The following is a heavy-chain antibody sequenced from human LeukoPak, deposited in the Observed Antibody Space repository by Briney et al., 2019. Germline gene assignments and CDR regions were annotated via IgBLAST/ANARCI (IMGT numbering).Heavy chain of an antibody. J-gene: IGHJ6*02. CDR3: ARGADYYFLMDV. Sequence: SQTLSLTCAISGDSVSRYNAAWNWIRQSPSRGLEWLGRTCYKSKWYNDYAESLKSRITISPDTSKNQFSLQLNSVTPEDTAVYFCARGADYYFLMDVWGQGTTVTVSS. CDR2: TCYKSKWYN. CDR1: GDSVSRYNAA. V-gene: IGHV6-1*01.